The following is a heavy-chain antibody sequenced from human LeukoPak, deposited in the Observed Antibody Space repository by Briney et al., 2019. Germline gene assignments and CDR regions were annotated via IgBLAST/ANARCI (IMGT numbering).Heavy chain of an antibody. V-gene: IGHV3-30*02. J-gene: IGHJ4*02. CDR3: AKEAYDSSGYYYVQGDYFDY. D-gene: IGHD3-22*01. CDR2: IRYDGINK. CDR1: GFTFSTYG. Sequence: PGGSLRLSCAASGFTFSTYGMHWVRQAPGKGLERVAFIRYDGINKYYADSVKGRFTISGDNSKNTLYLQMNSLRAEDTAVYYCAKEAYDSSGYYYVQGDYFDYWGQGTLVTVSS.